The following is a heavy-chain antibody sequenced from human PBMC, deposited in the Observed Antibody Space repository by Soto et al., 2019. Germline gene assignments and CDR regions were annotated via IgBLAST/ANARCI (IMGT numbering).Heavy chain of an antibody. V-gene: IGHV4-34*01. CDR2: INHSGST. CDR1: GGSFSGYY. D-gene: IGHD5-12*01. CDR3: SGSGWLQLRPFDY. Sequence: QVPLQQWGAGLLKPSETLSLNCAVYGGSFSGYYWSWIRQPPGKGLEWIGEINHSGSTNYNPSLKSRVTISVDTSKNQFSLKLSSVTAADTAVYYCSGSGWLQLRPFDYWFQGTLVTVSS. J-gene: IGHJ4*02.